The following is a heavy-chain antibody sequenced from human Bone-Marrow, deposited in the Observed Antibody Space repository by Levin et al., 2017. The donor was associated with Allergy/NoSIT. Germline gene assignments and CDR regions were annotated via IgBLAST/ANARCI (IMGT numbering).Heavy chain of an antibody. J-gene: IGHJ5*02. CDR2: INPYSGDT. Sequence: PPASVKVSCKASGYTFTGNYVHWVRQAPGQGLEWMGRINPYSGDTTYAEKFQGRVTMTRDTSISTAYMELNRLTSDDTGVYFCARYYSSYDHWGQGTLVTVSS. CDR1: GYTFTGNY. CDR3: ARYYSSYDH. D-gene: IGHD6-19*01. V-gene: IGHV1-2*05.